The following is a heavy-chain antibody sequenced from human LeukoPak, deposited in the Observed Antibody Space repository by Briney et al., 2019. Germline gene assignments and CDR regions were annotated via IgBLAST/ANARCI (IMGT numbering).Heavy chain of an antibody. J-gene: IGHJ3*02. Sequence: GESLKFSCKGSGYSFTSYWIGWVRQMPGKGLEWMGIIYPGDSDTSYSPSFQGQVTISADKSISTAYLQWSSLKASDTAMYYCARQSPDFWSGYYIDAFDIWGQGTMVTVSS. CDR2: IYPGDSDT. CDR1: GYSFTSYW. CDR3: ARQSPDFWSGYYIDAFDI. D-gene: IGHD3-3*01. V-gene: IGHV5-51*01.